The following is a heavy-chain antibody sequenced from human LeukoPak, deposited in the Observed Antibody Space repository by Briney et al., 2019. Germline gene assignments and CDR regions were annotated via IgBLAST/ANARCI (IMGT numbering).Heavy chain of an antibody. J-gene: IGHJ4*02. D-gene: IGHD3-22*01. CDR1: GGSISTGSYF. CDR2: IYTSGST. CDR3: ARAAWPSNGKYDY. V-gene: IGHV4-61*02. Sequence: SETLSLTFTVSGGSISTGSYFWSWIRQPAGKGLEWIGRIYTSGSTNYNPSLKSRVTVSIDTSKNQFSLKLSSVTAADTAVYYCARAAWPSNGKYDYWGQGTLVTVSS.